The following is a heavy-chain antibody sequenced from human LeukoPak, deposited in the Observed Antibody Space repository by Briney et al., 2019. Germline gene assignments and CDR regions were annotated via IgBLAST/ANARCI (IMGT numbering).Heavy chain of an antibody. Sequence: SVKVSCKASGGSFSTSTISWVRQAPGQGLEWMGGIIPLFGAANYVQKFKGRVAITADKFTSTAYMELSTLRSEDTAVYYCARDNPNYGGNWFDPWGQGTMVTVSS. D-gene: IGHD4-23*01. J-gene: IGHJ5*02. CDR3: ARDNPNYGGNWFDP. CDR1: GGSFSTST. V-gene: IGHV1-69*06. CDR2: IIPLFGAA.